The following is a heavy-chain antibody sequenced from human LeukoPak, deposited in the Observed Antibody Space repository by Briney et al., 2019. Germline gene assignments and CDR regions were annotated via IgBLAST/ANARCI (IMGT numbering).Heavy chain of an antibody. D-gene: IGHD3-22*01. CDR3: ARLSGITMIVVVMSDAFDI. V-gene: IGHV4-39*01. CDR2: IYYSGST. J-gene: IGHJ3*02. CDR1: GGSISSSSYY. Sequence: SETLSLTCTVSGGSISSSSYYWGWIRQPPGKGLEWIGSIYYSGSTYYNPSLKSRVTISVDTSKNQFSLKLSPVTAADTYVYYCARLSGITMIVVVMSDAFDIWGQGTMVTVSS.